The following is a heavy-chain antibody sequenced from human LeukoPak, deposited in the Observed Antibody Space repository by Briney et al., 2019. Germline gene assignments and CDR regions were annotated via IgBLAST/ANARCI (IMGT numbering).Heavy chain of an antibody. D-gene: IGHD6-19*01. V-gene: IGHV3-48*01. Sequence: GGYLRLSCTASGFTFSSYGMNWVRQAPGKGQEWVSYISPSSTIYYADSGKGRFTISRDNAKNSLYLQMNSLRAEDTAVYYCAREHTPFGSGCTAAYWGQGTLVTVSS. CDR1: GFTFSSYG. CDR2: ISPSSTI. J-gene: IGHJ4*02. CDR3: AREHTPFGSGCTAAY.